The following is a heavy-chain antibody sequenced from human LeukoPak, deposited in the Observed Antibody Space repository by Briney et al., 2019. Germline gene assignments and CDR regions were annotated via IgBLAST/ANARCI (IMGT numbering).Heavy chain of an antibody. CDR3: AKTTVTTLTEFDY. CDR2: IYHSGST. V-gene: IGHV4-59*04. CDR1: GGSINNYF. D-gene: IGHD4-17*01. Sequence: LETLSLTCTVSGGSINNYFWNWIRQPAGKGLEWIGSIYHSGSTYYNPSLKSRVTISVDTSKNQFSLKLSSVTAADTAVYYCAKTTVTTLTEFDYWGQGTLVTVSS. J-gene: IGHJ4*02.